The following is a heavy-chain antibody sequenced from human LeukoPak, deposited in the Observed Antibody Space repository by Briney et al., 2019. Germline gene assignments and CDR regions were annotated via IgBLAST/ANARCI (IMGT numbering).Heavy chain of an antibody. V-gene: IGHV1-18*01. CDR1: VYTFTIYG. Sequence: ASVKVSCKASVYTFTIYGISCVRQAPGQGLGWMGWISAYNGNTNYAQKLQGRVTMTTDTSTSTAYMELRSLRSDDTAVYYCARNVLRYFDWLPRQDYWGQGTLVTVSS. CDR2: ISAYNGNT. D-gene: IGHD3-9*01. J-gene: IGHJ4*02. CDR3: ARNVLRYFDWLPRQDY.